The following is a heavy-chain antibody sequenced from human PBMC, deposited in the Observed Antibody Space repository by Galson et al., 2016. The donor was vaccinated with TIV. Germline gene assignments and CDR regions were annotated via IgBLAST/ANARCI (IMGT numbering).Heavy chain of an antibody. CDR1: GFTFSSLS. V-gene: IGHV3-21*01. D-gene: IGHD3-16*01. Sequence: SLRLSCAASGFTFSSLSMHWVRQAPGKGLEWVSSISNTGSFKHYPDSLKGQFTISRDNAKNSVFLQMNSLRAEETAVYYCARYHHQCWGFDCWGQGKLVNVSS. CDR3: ARYHHQCWGFDC. J-gene: IGHJ4*02. CDR2: ISNTGSFK.